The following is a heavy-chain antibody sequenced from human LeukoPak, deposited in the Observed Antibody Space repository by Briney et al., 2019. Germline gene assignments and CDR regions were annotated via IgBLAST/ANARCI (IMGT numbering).Heavy chain of an antibody. V-gene: IGHV1-8*03. D-gene: IGHD3-3*01. CDR1: GGTFTSYD. CDR2: MSPNSGNT. J-gene: IGHJ4*02. CDR3: ARSDSSITIFGVVIVNSIDY. Sequence: ASVKVSCKASGGTFTSYDINWVRQATGQGLEWMGWMSPNSGNTGYAQKFQGRVTITRNTSISTAYMELSSLRSEDTAVYYCARSDSSITIFGVVIVNSIDYWGQGTLVTVSS.